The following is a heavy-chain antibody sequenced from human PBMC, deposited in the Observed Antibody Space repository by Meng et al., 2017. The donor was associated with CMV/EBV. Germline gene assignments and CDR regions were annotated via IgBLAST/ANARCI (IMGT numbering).Heavy chain of an antibody. D-gene: IGHD1-26*01. CDR1: GHFSSYA. Sequence: GHFSSYAISWVRQAPGQGLEWMGGIIPILGIANYAQKFQGRVTITADKSTSTAYMELSSLRSEDTAVYYCARSRAIVGARAGWFDPWGQGTLVTVSS. CDR2: IIPILGIA. CDR3: ARSRAIVGARAGWFDP. V-gene: IGHV1-69*10. J-gene: IGHJ5*02.